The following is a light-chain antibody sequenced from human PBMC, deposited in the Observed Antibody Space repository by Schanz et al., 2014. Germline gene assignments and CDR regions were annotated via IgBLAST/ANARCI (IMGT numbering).Light chain of an antibody. CDR3: GTWDSSLSAVV. CDR1: RSNIGDNY. CDR2: DNN. V-gene: IGLV1-51*01. J-gene: IGLJ2*01. Sequence: QSVLTQPPSVSAAPGQKVTMSCSGSRSNIGDNYVSWYQQVPGTAPKLLIYDNNKRPSGIPDRFSGSKSGTSATLGITGLQTGDEADFYCGTWDSSLSAVVFGGGTKLTVL.